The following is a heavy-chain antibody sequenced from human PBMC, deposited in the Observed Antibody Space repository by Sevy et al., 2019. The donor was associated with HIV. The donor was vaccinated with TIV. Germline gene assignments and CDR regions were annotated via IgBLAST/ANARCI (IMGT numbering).Heavy chain of an antibody. CDR1: GFSLSSGRYY. Sequence: SETLSLTCTVSGFSLSSGRYYWAWIRQSPGKGLEWIGYMYYSGSTYYNPSLKSRVTMSVDTSKNQLSLRLSSVTAADTAVYYCAREVGEAFDFWGQGTMVTVSS. CDR2: MYYSGST. V-gene: IGHV4-31*03. D-gene: IGHD3-10*01. J-gene: IGHJ3*01. CDR3: AREVGEAFDF.